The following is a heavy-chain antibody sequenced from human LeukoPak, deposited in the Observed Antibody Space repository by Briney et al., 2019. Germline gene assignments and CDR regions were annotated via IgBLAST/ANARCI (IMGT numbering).Heavy chain of an antibody. CDR3: ARGPNSNWSGLDF. Sequence: EGSLRLSCTASGFSFSGHWMHWARQLPGKGLVWVSRISPIGSTTSYADSVKGRFTVSRDNAKNTLYLQVNNLRAEDTAVYYCARGPNSNWSGLDFWGQGTLLTVSS. CDR2: ISPIGSTT. D-gene: IGHD6-6*01. V-gene: IGHV3-74*01. CDR1: GFSFSGHW. J-gene: IGHJ4*02.